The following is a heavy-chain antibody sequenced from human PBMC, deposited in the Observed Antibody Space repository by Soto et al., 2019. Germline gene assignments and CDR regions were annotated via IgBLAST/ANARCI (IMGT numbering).Heavy chain of an antibody. CDR2: IIPIFGTA. V-gene: IGHV1-69*13. D-gene: IGHD5-18*01. Sequence: WASVKVSCKVSGGTFSSYAISWVRQAPGQGLEWMGGIIPIFGTANYAQKFQGRVTITADESTSTAYMELSSLRSEDTAVYYCARGYTAMVIYFDYWGQGTLVTVSS. CDR1: GGTFSSYA. CDR3: ARGYTAMVIYFDY. J-gene: IGHJ4*02.